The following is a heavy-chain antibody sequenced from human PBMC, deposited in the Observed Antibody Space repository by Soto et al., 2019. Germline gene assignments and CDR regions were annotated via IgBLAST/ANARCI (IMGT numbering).Heavy chain of an antibody. J-gene: IGHJ6*02. V-gene: IGHV1-69*13. CDR3: ARDQGSGSPYYYYYGMDV. CDR2: IIPIFGTA. D-gene: IGHD3-10*01. CDR1: GGTSSSYA. Sequence: SVKVSCKASGGTSSSYAISWVRQAPGQGLEWMGGIIPIFGTANYAQKFQGRVTITADESTSTAYMELSSLRSEDTAVYYCARDQGSGSPYYYYYGMDVWGQGTTVTVSS.